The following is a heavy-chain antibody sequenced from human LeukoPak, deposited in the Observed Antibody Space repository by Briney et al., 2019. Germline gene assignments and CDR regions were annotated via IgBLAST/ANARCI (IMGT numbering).Heavy chain of an antibody. J-gene: IGHJ3*02. D-gene: IGHD1-26*01. Sequence: GGSLRLSCAASGFTFSSYSMNWVRQAPGKGLEWVSSISSSSSYIYYADSVKGRFTISRDNAKNSLYLQMNSLRAEDTAVYYCAKKVGATTCAIWGQGTMVTVSS. CDR1: GFTFSSYS. CDR3: AKKVGATTCAI. V-gene: IGHV3-21*01. CDR2: ISSSSSYI.